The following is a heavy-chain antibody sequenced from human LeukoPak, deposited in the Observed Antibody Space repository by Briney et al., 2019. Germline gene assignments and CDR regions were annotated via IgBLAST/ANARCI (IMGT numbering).Heavy chain of an antibody. J-gene: IGHJ5*02. D-gene: IGHD5-24*01. Sequence: SETLSLTCTVSGGSISSYYWTWIRQPPGKGLEWIGYIYYSGSTNYNPSLKSRVTISVDTSKNQFSLKLSSVTAADTAVYYCARVLRDGYNTVWFDPWGQGTLVTVSS. CDR1: GGSISSYY. CDR3: ARVLRDGYNTVWFDP. CDR2: IYYSGST. V-gene: IGHV4-59*08.